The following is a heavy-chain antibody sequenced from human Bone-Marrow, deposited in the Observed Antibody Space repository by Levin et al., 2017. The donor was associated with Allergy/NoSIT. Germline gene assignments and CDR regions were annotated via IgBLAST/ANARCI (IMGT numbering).Heavy chain of an antibody. D-gene: IGHD5-18*01. CDR1: GFTFSDYW. CDR3: ARGGYSFGY. Sequence: GGSLRLSCAVSGFTFSDYWMSWVRQAPGKGLEWVANIKQDGSEKNYVDSVKGRFTISRDNAKTSLYLQMNSLRADDTAVYYCARGGYSFGYWGQGTLVTVSS. CDR2: IKQDGSEK. V-gene: IGHV3-7*04. J-gene: IGHJ4*02.